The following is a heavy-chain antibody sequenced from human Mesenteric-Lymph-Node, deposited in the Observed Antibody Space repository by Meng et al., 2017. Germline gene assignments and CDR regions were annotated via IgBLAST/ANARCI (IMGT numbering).Heavy chain of an antibody. D-gene: IGHD4-17*01. Sequence: ASVMVSCKASGYTFTSYYMHWVRQAPGQGLEWMGRINPNSGGTNYAQKFQGRVTMTRDTSISTAYMELSRLRSDDTAVYYCARPTGNYGDYSTQLDYWGQGTLVTVSS. J-gene: IGHJ4*02. CDR1: GYTFTSYY. V-gene: IGHV1-2*06. CDR2: INPNSGGT. CDR3: ARPTGNYGDYSTQLDY.